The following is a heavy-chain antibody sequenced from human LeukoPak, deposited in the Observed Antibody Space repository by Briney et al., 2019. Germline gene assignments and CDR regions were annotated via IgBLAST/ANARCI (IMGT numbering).Heavy chain of an antibody. CDR2: AIPLFGPA. V-gene: IGHV1-69*05. J-gene: IGHJ4*02. CDR1: GATFTING. D-gene: IGHD3-22*01. CDR3: AIGEQGDISGFAHLDS. Sequence: SVTLSCNAPGATFTINGISWGRHAPGQGLELVGGAIPLFGPAKHAPKFQGRATMTTDHTQSPDYIVLRSLRSEDTAIYFCAIGEQGDISGFAHLDSWGEGALVSVPS.